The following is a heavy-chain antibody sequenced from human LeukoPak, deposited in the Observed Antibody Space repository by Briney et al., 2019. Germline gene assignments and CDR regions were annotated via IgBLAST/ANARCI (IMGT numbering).Heavy chain of an antibody. CDR2: INWNGGST. J-gene: IGHJ6*02. D-gene: IGHD2-2*01. V-gene: IGHV3-20*04. Sequence: PGGSLRLSCAASGFTFDDYGMSWVRQPPGKGLEWVSGINWNGGSTGYADSVKGRFTISRDNAKNSLYLQMNSLRAEDTALYYCARDYCSSTSFGCYYGMDVWGQGTTVTVSS. CDR3: ARDYCSSTSFGCYYGMDV. CDR1: GFTFDDYG.